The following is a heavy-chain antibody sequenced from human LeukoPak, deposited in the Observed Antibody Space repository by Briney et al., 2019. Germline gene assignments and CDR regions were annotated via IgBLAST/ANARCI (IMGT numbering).Heavy chain of an antibody. Sequence: GGSLRLSCAASGFTFSRYAMSWVRQAPGKGLEWVSAISGSGGSTYYADSVKGRFTISRDNSKNTLYLQMNSLRAEDTAVYYCAKVGELIQLWSYIDYWGQGTLVTVSS. CDR1: GFTFSRYA. J-gene: IGHJ4*02. D-gene: IGHD5-18*01. V-gene: IGHV3-23*01. CDR2: ISGSGGST. CDR3: AKVGELIQLWSYIDY.